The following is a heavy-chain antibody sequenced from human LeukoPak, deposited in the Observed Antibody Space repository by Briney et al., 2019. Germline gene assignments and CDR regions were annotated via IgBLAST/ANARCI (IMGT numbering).Heavy chain of an antibody. V-gene: IGHV4-4*07. CDR1: GGSISSYY. Sequence: SETLSLTCTVSGGSISSYYWSWIRQPAGKGLEWIGRIYTSGSTNYNPSLKSRVTMSVDTSKNQNSLRVNFVTAADTAVYYCARESYSSSYLFDFWGQGTLVTVSS. CDR3: ARESYSSSYLFDF. J-gene: IGHJ4*02. D-gene: IGHD6-6*01. CDR2: IYTSGST.